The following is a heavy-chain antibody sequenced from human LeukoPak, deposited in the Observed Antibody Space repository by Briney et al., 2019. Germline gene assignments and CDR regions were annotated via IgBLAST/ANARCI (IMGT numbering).Heavy chain of an antibody. J-gene: IGHJ4*02. CDR1: GGSISSGDYY. V-gene: IGHV4-30-4*08. CDR3: AREGYYGGNYGY. D-gene: IGHD4-23*01. CDR2: IYYSGST. Sequence: PSETLSLTCTVSGGSISSGDYYWSWIRQPPGKGLEWIGYIYYSGSTYYNPSLKSRVTISVDTSKNQFSLKLSSVTAADTAVYYCAREGYYGGNYGYWGRGTLVTVSS.